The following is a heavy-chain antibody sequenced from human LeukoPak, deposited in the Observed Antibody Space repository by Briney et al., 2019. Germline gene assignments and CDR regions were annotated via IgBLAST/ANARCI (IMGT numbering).Heavy chain of an antibody. J-gene: IGHJ4*02. CDR1: GFTFSSYG. D-gene: IGHD1-1*01. CDR3: AKDRDWKYYLDH. CDR2: TSYEGSNK. Sequence: GGSLRLSCAASGFTFSSYGMHWVRQTPGKGLEWVAATSYEGSNKYYADTVKGRFIISRDNSNDTLYLQMNRLRADDTAVYYCAKDRDWKYYLDHWGQGTLVTVSS. V-gene: IGHV3-30*18.